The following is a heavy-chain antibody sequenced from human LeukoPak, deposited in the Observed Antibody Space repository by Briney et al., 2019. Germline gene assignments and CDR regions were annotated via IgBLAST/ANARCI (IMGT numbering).Heavy chain of an antibody. D-gene: IGHD4-17*01. V-gene: IGHV3-53*04. CDR2: IYSGGST. J-gene: IGHJ4*02. CDR1: GFTVSSYY. Sequence: GGSLRLSCAASGFTVSSYYMSWVRQAPGKGLEWVSVIYSGGSTYYADSVKGRFTISRHNSKNTLYLQMNSLRAEDTAVYYCARFYGDYFDYWGQGTLVTVSS. CDR3: ARFYGDYFDY.